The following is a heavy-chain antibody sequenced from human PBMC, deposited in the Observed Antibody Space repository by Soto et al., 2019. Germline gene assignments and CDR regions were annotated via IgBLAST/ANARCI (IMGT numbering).Heavy chain of an antibody. CDR1: GYSFTSYW. CDR3: ARLPRASISIFGVVILSHFDH. Sequence: GESLKISCKGSGYSFTSYWIGWVRQMPGKGLEWMGIIYPGDSDTRYSPSFQGQVTISADKSISTAYLQWSSLKASDTAMYYCARLPRASISIFGVVILSHFDHWGQGTLVTVSS. J-gene: IGHJ4*02. D-gene: IGHD3-3*01. CDR2: IYPGDSDT. V-gene: IGHV5-51*01.